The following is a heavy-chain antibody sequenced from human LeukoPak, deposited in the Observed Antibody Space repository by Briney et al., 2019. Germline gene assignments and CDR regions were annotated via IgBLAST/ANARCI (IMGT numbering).Heavy chain of an antibody. J-gene: IGHJ4*02. V-gene: IGHV4-61*02. CDR2: ISSSGST. CDR3: ARVVGSGSYLTLDY. Sequence: SQTLSLTCTVSGDSISSGDYYWSWIRQPAGKGLEWIGRISSSGSTNYNPSLKSRVTISVDTSKNQFSLKLSSVTAADTAVYYCARVVGSGSYLTLDYWGQGTLVTVSS. D-gene: IGHD3-10*01. CDR1: GDSISSGDYY.